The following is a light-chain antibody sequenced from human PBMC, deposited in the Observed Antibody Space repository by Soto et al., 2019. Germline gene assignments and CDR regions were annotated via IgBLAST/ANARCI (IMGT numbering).Light chain of an antibody. CDR2: VAS. Sequence: IQMTQSPSSLSASVGERVTITCRASQRIRTDLNWYQQRPGIAPKVLIYVASTLQTGVPSRFSGTSSGTDFNLTITSLQPEDFALYYCQQSYNKPHTFGGGTRLEIK. CDR1: QRIRTD. J-gene: IGKJ4*01. V-gene: IGKV1-39*01. CDR3: QQSYNKPHT.